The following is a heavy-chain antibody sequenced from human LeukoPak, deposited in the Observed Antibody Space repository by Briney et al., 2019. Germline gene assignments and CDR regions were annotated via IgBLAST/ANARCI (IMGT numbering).Heavy chain of an antibody. CDR3: ARQGLRLEEGWFDP. Sequence: SETLSLTCTVSGGSISSYYWSWIRQPPGKGLEWIGYIYYSGSTNYNPSLKSRVTISVDTSKNQFSLKLSSVTAADTAVYYCARQGLRLEEGWFDPWGQGTLVTVSS. J-gene: IGHJ5*02. D-gene: IGHD3-16*01. CDR2: IYYSGST. CDR1: GGSISSYY. V-gene: IGHV4-59*08.